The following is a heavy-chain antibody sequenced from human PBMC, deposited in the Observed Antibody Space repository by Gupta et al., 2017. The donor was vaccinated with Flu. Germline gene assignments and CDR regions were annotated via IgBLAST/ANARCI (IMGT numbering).Heavy chain of an antibody. CDR2: ISTSNTI. Sequence: TFSSYSMSWVRQAPGKGLEWVSYISTSNTIYYADSVKGRFSISRDNAKDSLYLQMNSLRAEDTAVYYCARRKPNDYYFDFWGQGTLVTVSS. J-gene: IGHJ4*02. V-gene: IGHV3-48*01. CDR1: TFSSYS. D-gene: IGHD5-12*01. CDR3: ARRKPNDYYFDF.